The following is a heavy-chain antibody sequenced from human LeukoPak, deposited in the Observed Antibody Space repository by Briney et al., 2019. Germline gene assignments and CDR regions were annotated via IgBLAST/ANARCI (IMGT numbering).Heavy chain of an antibody. CDR2: MNPNRGNT. V-gene: IGHV1-8*03. Sequence: GASVKGSCKASGYTFTSYDINWVRQATGQGLEWRGWMNPNRGNTGYAQKFQGRVTIPRNTSISTAYMELSSLRSEDTAVYYCARAGEYYDFWSGYYTAYYYYMDVWGKGTTVPVSS. D-gene: IGHD3-3*01. J-gene: IGHJ6*03. CDR1: GYTFTSYD. CDR3: ARAGEYYDFWSGYYTAYYYYMDV.